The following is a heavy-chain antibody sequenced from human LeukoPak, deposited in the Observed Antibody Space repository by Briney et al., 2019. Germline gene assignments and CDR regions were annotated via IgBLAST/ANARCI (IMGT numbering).Heavy chain of an antibody. V-gene: IGHV3-7*01. D-gene: IGHD6-19*01. CDR1: GFVFSDNW. CDR2: INQDGSKE. J-gene: IGHJ4*02. Sequence: PGGSLRLSCATSGFVFSDNWMSWVRQAPGKGLEWAANINQDGSKENYVDSVKGRFTISRDNAENSLFLEMNSLRVEDTAVYYCASDLAGPDYWGQGTLVTVSS. CDR3: ASDLAGPDY.